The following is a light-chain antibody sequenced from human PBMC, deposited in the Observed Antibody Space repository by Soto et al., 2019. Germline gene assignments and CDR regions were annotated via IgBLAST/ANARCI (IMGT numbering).Light chain of an antibody. Sequence: DIQLTQSPSFLSASVGDRVTITCRASQGTSSYLAWYQQKPGKAPNLLIYATSTLQSGVASRFSGSGSGTEFTLTISNLQPEDFASYYCQQLYSYRLTFGGGTKVEIK. V-gene: IGKV1-9*01. CDR3: QQLYSYRLT. J-gene: IGKJ4*01. CDR1: QGTSSY. CDR2: ATS.